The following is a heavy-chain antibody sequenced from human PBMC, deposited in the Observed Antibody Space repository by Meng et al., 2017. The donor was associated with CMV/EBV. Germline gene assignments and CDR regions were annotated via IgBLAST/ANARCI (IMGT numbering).Heavy chain of an antibody. CDR2: IYYSGST. J-gene: IGHJ4*02. V-gene: IGHV4-39*07. CDR1: GGSISSSSYY. D-gene: IGHD6-13*01. CDR3: ARGGIAAAGLH. Sequence: QVQLRESGPGVVKPSETLSLTCTVSGGSISSSSYYWGWIRQPPGKGLEWIGSIYYSGSTYYNPSLKSRVTISVDTSKNQFPLKLSSVTAADTAVYYCARGGIAAAGLHWGQGTLVTVSS.